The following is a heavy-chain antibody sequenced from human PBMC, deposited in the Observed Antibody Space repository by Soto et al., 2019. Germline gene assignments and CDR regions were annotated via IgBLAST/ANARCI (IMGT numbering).Heavy chain of an antibody. Sequence: AAVKVSCKASGYTFTGYYMHWVRQAPGQGLEWMGWINPNSGGTNYAQKFQGRVTMTRDTSISTAYMELSRLRSDDTAVYYCARGAVAGTRVDYYYGMDVWGQGXTVTV. CDR1: GYTFTGYY. CDR3: ARGAVAGTRVDYYYGMDV. J-gene: IGHJ6*02. D-gene: IGHD6-19*01. CDR2: INPNSGGT. V-gene: IGHV1-2*02.